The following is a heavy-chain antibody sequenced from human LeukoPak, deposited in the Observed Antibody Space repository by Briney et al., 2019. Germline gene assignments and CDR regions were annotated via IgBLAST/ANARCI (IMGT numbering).Heavy chain of an antibody. D-gene: IGHD3-10*01. CDR1: GYTLTELS. CDR2: FDPEDGET. CDR3: ATDLQKKFGELLDY. Sequence: GASVKVSCKVSGYTLTELSMHWVRQAPGKGLEWMGGFDPEDGETIYAQKFQGRVTMTEDTSTDTAYMELSSLRSEDTAVYYCATDLQKKFGELLDYWGQGTLVTVSS. J-gene: IGHJ4*02. V-gene: IGHV1-24*01.